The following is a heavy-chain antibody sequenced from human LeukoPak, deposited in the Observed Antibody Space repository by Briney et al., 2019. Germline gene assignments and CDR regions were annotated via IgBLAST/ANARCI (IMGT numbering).Heavy chain of an antibody. CDR2: IKQDGSEK. Sequence: PGGSLRLSCAASGFTLSTYWISWVRQAPGKGLEWVANIKQDGSEKYYVDSVKGRFTISRDNAKNAVYLQMNSLRAEDTAVYYCARAIAAAGAYWGQGTLVTASS. CDR3: ARAIAAAGAY. J-gene: IGHJ4*02. CDR1: GFTLSTYW. V-gene: IGHV3-7*04. D-gene: IGHD6-13*01.